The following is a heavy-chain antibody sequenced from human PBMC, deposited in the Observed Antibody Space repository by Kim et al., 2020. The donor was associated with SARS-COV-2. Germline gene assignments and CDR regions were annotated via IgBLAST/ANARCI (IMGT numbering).Heavy chain of an antibody. CDR1: GGSISSSSYN. J-gene: IGHJ5*02. CDR2: IYYSGST. CDR3: ATVVVVAARFDP. Sequence: SETLSLTCTASGGSISSSSYNWGWIRQPPGKGLEWIGNIYYSGSTYYNPSLKSRVTISVDTSKNQFSLKLSSVTAADTAVYYCATVVVVAARFDPWGQGTLVTVSS. D-gene: IGHD2-15*01. V-gene: IGHV4-39*01.